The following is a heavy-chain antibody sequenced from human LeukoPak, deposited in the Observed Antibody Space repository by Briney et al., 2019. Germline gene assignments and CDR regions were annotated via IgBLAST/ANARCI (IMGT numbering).Heavy chain of an antibody. CDR1: GLTLTSYA. Sequence: GGSLRLSCAGSGLTLTSYAVSWVRQAPGKGLEWVSSISGSGASTYYADSVKGRFTISRDNSNNALYLQMNSLGAGDTAVYYCAKGTRGYTAYYFDLWSQGTLVTVSS. D-gene: IGHD5-12*01. V-gene: IGHV3-23*01. CDR2: ISGSGAST. J-gene: IGHJ4*02. CDR3: AKGTRGYTAYYFDL.